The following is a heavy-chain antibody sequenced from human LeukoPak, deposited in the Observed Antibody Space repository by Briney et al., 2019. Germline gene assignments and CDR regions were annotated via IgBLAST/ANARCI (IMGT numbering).Heavy chain of an antibody. J-gene: IGHJ4*02. CDR2: IKQDGSEK. Sequence: QPGGSLRLSCADSGFTFSSYWMTWVRQAPGKGLEWVANIKQDGSEKYYVDSVKGRFTISRDNAKNSLYLQMNSLRAEDTAVYYCARETYYDFWSGYSPFYYWGQGTLVTVSS. V-gene: IGHV3-7*01. CDR1: GFTFSSYW. CDR3: ARETYYDFWSGYSPFYY. D-gene: IGHD3-3*01.